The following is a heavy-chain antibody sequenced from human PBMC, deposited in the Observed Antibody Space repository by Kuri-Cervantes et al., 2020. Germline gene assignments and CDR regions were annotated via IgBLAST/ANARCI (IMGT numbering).Heavy chain of an antibody. J-gene: IGHJ4*02. D-gene: IGHD5-18*01. Sequence: GESLKISCAASGFTFSSYAMHWVRQAPGKGLEYVSAISSNGGSTYYANSVKGRFTISRDNSKNTLYLQMGSLRAEDMAVYYCARGRWIQLWAWKYYFDYWGQGTLVTVSS. CDR1: GFTFSSYA. V-gene: IGHV3-64*01. CDR3: ARGRWIQLWAWKYYFDY. CDR2: ISSNGGST.